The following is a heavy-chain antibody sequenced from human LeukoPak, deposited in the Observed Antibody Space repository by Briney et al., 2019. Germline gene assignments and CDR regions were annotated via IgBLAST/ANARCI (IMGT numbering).Heavy chain of an antibody. D-gene: IGHD3-22*01. CDR2: IYSGGST. CDR1: GFTVSSNY. V-gene: IGHV3-66*01. CDR3: ARVGSYYYDSSGYYYSYPFDY. J-gene: IGHJ4*02. Sequence: PGGSLRLSCAASGFTVSSNYMSWVRQAPGKGLEWVSVIYSGGSTYYADSVKGRFTISRDNSTNTPYLQMNSLRAEDTAVYYCARVGSYYYDSSGYYYSYPFDYWGQGTLVTVSS.